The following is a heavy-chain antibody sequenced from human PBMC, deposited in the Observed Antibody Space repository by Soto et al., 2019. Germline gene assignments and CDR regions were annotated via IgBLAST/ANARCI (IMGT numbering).Heavy chain of an antibody. V-gene: IGHV4-59*01. D-gene: IGHD2-15*01. CDR1: GGSISSYY. CDR2: IYYSGST. J-gene: IGHJ6*02. Sequence: NPSETLSLTCTVSGGSISSYYWSWIRQPPGKGLEWIGYIYYSGSTNYNPSLKSRVTISVDTSKNQFSLKLSSVTAADTAVYYCAREGXLSNYYYYVMXVWGQGTTVXVSS. CDR3: AREGXLSNYYYYVMXV.